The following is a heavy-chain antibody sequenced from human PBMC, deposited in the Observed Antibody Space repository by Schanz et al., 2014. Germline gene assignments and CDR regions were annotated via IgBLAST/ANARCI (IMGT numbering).Heavy chain of an antibody. J-gene: IGHJ3*02. D-gene: IGHD5-18*01. CDR2: ISYGTSYI. Sequence: EVKMVESGGGLVKPGGSLRLSCAASGFNFSSYSLNWVRQAPGKGLEWVSSISYGTSYIYYAESVKGRFTISRDNAKNSLYLQMNGLRAKDTAVYYCARVARPGYSSPRDAFDIWGQGTMVTVSS. V-gene: IGHV3-21*01. CDR1: GFNFSSYS. CDR3: ARVARPGYSSPRDAFDI.